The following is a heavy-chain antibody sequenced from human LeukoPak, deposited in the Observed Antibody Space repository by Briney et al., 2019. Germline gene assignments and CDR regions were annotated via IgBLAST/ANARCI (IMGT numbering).Heavy chain of an antibody. CDR2: IYYSGST. CDR3: ASDYYDSSGYYGRLRD. J-gene: IGHJ4*02. Sequence: SETLSLTCTVSGGSISSSSYYWGWIRQPPGKGLEWIGNIYYSGSTYYNPSLKSRVTISVDTSKNQFSLKLSSVTAADTAVYYCASDYYDSSGYYGRLRDWGQGTLVTVSS. V-gene: IGHV4-39*07. CDR1: GGSISSSSYY. D-gene: IGHD3-22*01.